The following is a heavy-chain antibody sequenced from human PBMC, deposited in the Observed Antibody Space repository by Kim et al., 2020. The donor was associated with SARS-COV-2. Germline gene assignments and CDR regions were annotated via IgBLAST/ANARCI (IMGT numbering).Heavy chain of an antibody. D-gene: IGHD3-10*01. CDR3: ARVSSRYYYGSGLARSKCPGGWFDP. J-gene: IGHJ5*02. CDR1: GGSFSGYY. CDR2: INHSGST. V-gene: IGHV4-34*01. Sequence: SETLSLTCAVYGGSFSGYYWSWIRQPPGKGLEWIGEINHSGSTNYNPSLKSRVTISVDTSKNQFSLKLSSVTAADTAVYYCARVSSRYYYGSGLARSKCPGGWFDPWGQGTLVTVSS.